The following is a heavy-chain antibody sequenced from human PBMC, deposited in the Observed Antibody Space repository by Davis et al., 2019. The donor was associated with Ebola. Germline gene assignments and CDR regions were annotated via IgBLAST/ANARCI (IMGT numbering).Heavy chain of an antibody. V-gene: IGHV4-59*11. Sequence: PSETLSLTCTFSDGSISSHYWNWIRQPPGKGLEWVGIIYHGGRTHYNPSLKSRVSISADTSKNQFSLKLRSVTAADTAVYYCVRFGLGAYWGQGTLVTVSS. CDR1: DGSISSHY. CDR3: VRFGLGAY. CDR2: IYHGGRT. D-gene: IGHD3-16*01. J-gene: IGHJ4*02.